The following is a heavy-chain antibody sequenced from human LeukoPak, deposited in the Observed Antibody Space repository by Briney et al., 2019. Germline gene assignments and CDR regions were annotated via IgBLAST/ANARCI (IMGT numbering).Heavy chain of an antibody. Sequence: GGSLRLSCAASGFSFDDYAMHWIRQAPGKGLEWVSLISWDGGTTYYADSVKGLFTISRDNSKDSLYLQMNSLRGEDTAFYYCTTHPDYSISIYNLDVWGKGPPVTVSS. CDR1: GFSFDDYA. CDR2: ISWDGGTT. J-gene: IGHJ6*03. CDR3: TTHPDYSISIYNLDV. D-gene: IGHD6-13*01. V-gene: IGHV3-43D*04.